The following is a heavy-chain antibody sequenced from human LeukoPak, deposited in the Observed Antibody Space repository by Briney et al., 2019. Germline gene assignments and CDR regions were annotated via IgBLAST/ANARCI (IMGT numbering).Heavy chain of an antibody. D-gene: IGHD3-10*01. CDR2: ISGSGGST. CDR3: AKDQLPENDFDY. Sequence: PGGSLRLSCAASGFTFSSYAMSWVRQAPGKGLEWVSAISGSGGSTYYADSVKGRFTISRDNSKNALYLQMNSLRAEDTAVYYCAKDQLPENDFDYWGQGTLVTVSS. CDR1: GFTFSSYA. J-gene: IGHJ4*02. V-gene: IGHV3-23*01.